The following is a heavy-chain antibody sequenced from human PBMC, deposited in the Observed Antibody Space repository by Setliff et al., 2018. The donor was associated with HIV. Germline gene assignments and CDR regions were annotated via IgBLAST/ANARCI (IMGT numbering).Heavy chain of an antibody. V-gene: IGHV1-2*02. CDR1: GGSFNNNA. CDR2: INPNSGGT. Sequence: GASVKVSCKASGGSFNNNAVTWVRQTPRQGLEWMGRINPNSGGTNYAQKFQGRVTMTRDTSISTAYMELSRLRSDDTAVYYCARVWLYYYGSGPEAPFDYWGQGTLVTVSS. CDR3: ARVWLYYYGSGPEAPFDY. J-gene: IGHJ4*02. D-gene: IGHD3-10*01.